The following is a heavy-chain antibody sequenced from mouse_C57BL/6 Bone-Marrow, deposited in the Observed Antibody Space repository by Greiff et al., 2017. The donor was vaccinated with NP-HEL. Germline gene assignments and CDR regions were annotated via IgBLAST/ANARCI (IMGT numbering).Heavy chain of an antibody. CDR1: GYTFTSYW. V-gene: IGHV1-55*01. Sequence: QVQLKQPGAELVKPGASVKMSCKASGYTFTSYWITWVKQRPGQGLEWIGDIYPGSGSTNYNEKFKSKATLTVDKSSSTASMQLSSLTSEDSAVYYCARREGYDGYYPYYFDYWGQGTTLTVSS. CDR3: ARREGYDGYYPYYFDY. D-gene: IGHD2-3*01. J-gene: IGHJ2*01. CDR2: IYPGSGST.